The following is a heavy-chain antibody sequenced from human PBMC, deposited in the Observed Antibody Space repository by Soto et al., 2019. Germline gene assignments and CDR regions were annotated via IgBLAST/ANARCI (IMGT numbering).Heavy chain of an antibody. CDR1: GFAVSSNY. J-gene: IGHJ4*02. V-gene: IGHV3-66*01. CDR2: IYSDGRT. CDR3: ARSQAPWLQLDY. D-gene: IGHD5-12*01. Sequence: EVQLVESGGGLVQPGGSLRLSCAASGFAVSSNYMNWVRQAPGKGLEWVSGIYSDGRTYYADSVKGTFTISRDNSKNTLYLQMNSLRAEDTAVYYCARSQAPWLQLDYWGQGTLVTVSS.